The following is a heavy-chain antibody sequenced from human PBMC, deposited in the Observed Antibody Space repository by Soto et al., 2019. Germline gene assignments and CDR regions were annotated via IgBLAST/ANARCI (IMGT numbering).Heavy chain of an antibody. CDR3: ASHPRPYSSGLVDY. J-gene: IGHJ4*02. Sequence: GGSLRLSCAASGFTFSSYAMHWVRQAPGKGLGWVAVISYDGSNKYYADSVKGRFTISRDNSKNTLYLQMNSLRAEDTAVYYCASHPRPYSSGLVDYWGQGTLVTVSS. D-gene: IGHD6-19*01. V-gene: IGHV3-30-3*01. CDR2: ISYDGSNK. CDR1: GFTFSSYA.